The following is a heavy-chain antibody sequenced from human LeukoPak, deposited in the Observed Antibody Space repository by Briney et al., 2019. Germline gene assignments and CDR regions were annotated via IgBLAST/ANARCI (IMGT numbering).Heavy chain of an antibody. CDR3: ASTHHRMTTVTTFQGNWFDP. D-gene: IGHD4-17*01. Sequence: SETLSLTCTVSGGSFSTYYWSWIRQPPGKGLEWIGYIYYSGSTNYNPSLKSRVTISVDTSKNQFSLTLNSVTAAGTAVYYCASTHHRMTTVTTFQGNWFDPWGQGTLVTVSS. V-gene: IGHV4-59*01. CDR1: GGSFSTYY. J-gene: IGHJ5*02. CDR2: IYYSGST.